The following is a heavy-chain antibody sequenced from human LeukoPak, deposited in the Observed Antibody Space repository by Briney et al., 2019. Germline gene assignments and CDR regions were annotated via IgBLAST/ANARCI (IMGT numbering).Heavy chain of an antibody. J-gene: IGHJ4*02. CDR1: GVPFSNYY. CDR2: INHSGYT. Sequence: PSETLSLTCAASGVPFSNYYWSWVRQSPRQGLEWIGEINHSGYTNYNPSLKSRVTMSIDTSKNQFSLKLTSVTAADAGVYYCTRAVAGHPYWGQGTLVTVSS. V-gene: IGHV4-34*01. D-gene: IGHD6-19*01. CDR3: TRAVAGHPY.